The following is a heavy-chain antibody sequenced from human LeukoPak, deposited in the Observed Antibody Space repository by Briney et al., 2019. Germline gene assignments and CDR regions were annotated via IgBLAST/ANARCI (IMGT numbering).Heavy chain of an antibody. J-gene: IGHJ5*02. V-gene: IGHV4-59*01. CDR2: IHYTGST. D-gene: IGHD3-10*01. CDR3: ARGGYYGSGNDFRFDP. CDR1: GGSFSGYY. Sequence: SETLSLTCDVYGGSFSGYYWSWIRQPPGKGLESIGYIHYTGSTNYNPSLKSRVTISVDTSKNQFSLKLSSVTAADTAIYYCARGGYYGSGNDFRFDPWGQGTLVTVSS.